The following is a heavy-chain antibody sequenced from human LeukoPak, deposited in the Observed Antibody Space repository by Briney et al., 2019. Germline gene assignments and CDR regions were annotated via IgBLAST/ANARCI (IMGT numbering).Heavy chain of an antibody. D-gene: IGHD3-16*01. V-gene: IGHV3-48*03. CDR3: ARHLAYVYFDY. CDR2: ISSSGSTI. Sequence: QSGGSLRLSCGASGFTFSSFEMNWVRQAPGKGLEWVSYISSSGSTIYYADSVKGRFTISRDNAKKSLYLQINSLRAEDTAVYYCARHLAYVYFDYWGRGTLVTVSS. CDR1: GFTFSSFE. J-gene: IGHJ4*02.